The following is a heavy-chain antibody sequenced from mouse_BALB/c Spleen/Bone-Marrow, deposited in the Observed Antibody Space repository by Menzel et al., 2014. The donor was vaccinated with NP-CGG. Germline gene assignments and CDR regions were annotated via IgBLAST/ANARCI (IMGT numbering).Heavy chain of an antibody. Sequence: QVQLQQPGAELVKPGASVKLSCKASGYTFTSHWMHWVKQRPGQGLEWIGEINPSNGRSNYNEKFKSKATLTVGKSSSTAYMQLSSLTSEDSAVYYCARRGNYGAMDYWGQGTSVTVSS. CDR2: INPSNGRS. CDR1: GYTFTSHW. D-gene: IGHD2-1*01. V-gene: IGHV1S81*02. CDR3: ARRGNYGAMDY. J-gene: IGHJ4*01.